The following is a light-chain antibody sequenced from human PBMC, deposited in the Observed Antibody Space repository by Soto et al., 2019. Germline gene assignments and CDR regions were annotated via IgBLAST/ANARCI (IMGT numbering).Light chain of an antibody. V-gene: IGLV1-40*01. CDR2: GNS. Sequence: QSVLTQPPSVSGAPGQRVTISCTGSSSNIGAGYDVHWYQQLPGTAPKLLIYGNSNRPSGVPDRFSGSKSGTSASLAITKLQAEDEADYYCQSYDSSLSVAFGGGTKVTVL. CDR1: SSNIGAGYD. CDR3: QSYDSSLSVA. J-gene: IGLJ2*01.